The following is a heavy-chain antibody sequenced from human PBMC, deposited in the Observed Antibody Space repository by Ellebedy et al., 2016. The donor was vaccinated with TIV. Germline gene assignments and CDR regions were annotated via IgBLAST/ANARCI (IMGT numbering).Heavy chain of an antibody. CDR2: IYYSGRT. CDR1: GGSISSSGYY. CDR3: ARETIFGVLKYGMDV. D-gene: IGHD3-3*01. Sequence: SETLSLXXTVSGGSISSSGYYWGWIRQPPGKGLEWIGSIYYSGRTHYNPSLKSRVTISVDTSKNQFSLRLSSVTAADTAVYYCARETIFGVLKYGMDVWGQGTRSPSP. V-gene: IGHV4-39*02. J-gene: IGHJ6*02.